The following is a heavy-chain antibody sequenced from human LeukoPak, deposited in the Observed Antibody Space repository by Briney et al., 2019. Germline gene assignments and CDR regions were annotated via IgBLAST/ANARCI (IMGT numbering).Heavy chain of an antibody. Sequence: ASVKVSCKASGYTFTGYYMHWVRQALGQGLEWMGWINPNSGGTNYAQKFQGRVTMTRDTSISTAYMELSRLRSDDTAVYYCARPYEYSSSWYDFDYWGQGTLVTVSS. V-gene: IGHV1-2*02. D-gene: IGHD6-13*01. J-gene: IGHJ4*02. CDR2: INPNSGGT. CDR1: GYTFTGYY. CDR3: ARPYEYSSSWYDFDY.